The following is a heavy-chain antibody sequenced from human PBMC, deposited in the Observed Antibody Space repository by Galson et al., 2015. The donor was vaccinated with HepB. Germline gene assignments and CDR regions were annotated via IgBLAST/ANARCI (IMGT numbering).Heavy chain of an antibody. CDR2: IIPIFGTA. CDR3: ARVGIAAAGTLFN. V-gene: IGHV1-69*13. Sequence: SVKVSCKASGGTFSSYAISWVRQAPGQGLEWMGGIIPIFGTANYAQKFQGRVTITADESTSTAYMELSSLRSEDTAVYYCARVGIAAAGTLFNWGQGTLVTVSS. CDR1: GGTFSSYA. D-gene: IGHD6-13*01. J-gene: IGHJ4*02.